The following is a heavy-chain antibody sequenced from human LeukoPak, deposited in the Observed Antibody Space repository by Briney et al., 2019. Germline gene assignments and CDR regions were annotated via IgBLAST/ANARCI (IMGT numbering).Heavy chain of an antibody. CDR1: GFTFSSYW. J-gene: IGHJ6*04. CDR3: ARDPYYDYVWGSYRGDGMDV. V-gene: IGHV3-7*03. D-gene: IGHD3-16*02. CDR2: TKQDGSEK. Sequence: GGSLRLSCAASGFTFSSYWMSWVRQAPGKGLEWVATTKQDGSEKYYVDSVKGRFTISRDNAKNSLYLQMNSLRAEDTAVYYCARDPYYDYVWGSYRGDGMDVWGKGTTVTVSS.